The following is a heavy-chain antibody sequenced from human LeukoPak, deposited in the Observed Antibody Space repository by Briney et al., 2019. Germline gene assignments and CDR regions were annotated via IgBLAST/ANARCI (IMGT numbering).Heavy chain of an antibody. CDR3: ARGRGWVDH. D-gene: IGHD3-16*01. J-gene: IGHJ4*02. Sequence: PGGSLRLSCAASGFSFSGYWMSWFRQTPEKGLEWVANIHDDGIVTHYVDSVKGRFTISRDNARNSVNLQLNSLRVEDTALYYCARGRGWVDHWGQGTLVTVSS. CDR1: GFSFSGYW. CDR2: IHDDGIVT. V-gene: IGHV3-7*01.